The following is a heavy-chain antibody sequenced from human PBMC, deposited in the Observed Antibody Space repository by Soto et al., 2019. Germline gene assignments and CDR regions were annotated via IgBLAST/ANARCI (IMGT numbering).Heavy chain of an antibody. J-gene: IGHJ4*02. CDR2: IYYRGST. CDR1: GGSISSGGYY. Sequence: QVQLQESGPGLVKPSQTLSLTCTVSGGSISSGGYYWSWIRQHPGKGLEWIGYIYYRGSTYYNPSHKSRVTISVDTSKKQLSLKLSSVTAADTAVYYCSSCYDLGIGYWGQGTLVTVSS. CDR3: SSCYDLGIGY. V-gene: IGHV4-31*03. D-gene: IGHD5-12*01.